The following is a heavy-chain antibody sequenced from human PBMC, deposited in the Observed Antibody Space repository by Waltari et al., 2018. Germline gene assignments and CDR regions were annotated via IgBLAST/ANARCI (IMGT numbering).Heavy chain of an antibody. V-gene: IGHV3-30*18. CDR1: GFTFGDHG. CDR2: VSYEGSLK. Sequence: QVHLVESGGGVVQPGRSLTLSCTASGFTFGDHGMQWVRQAPGKGLEWVGVVSYEGSLKYYADSVRGRFTIARDNFRNTLYLQRNSLRPEDTAVYYCAKEFGGRASRYAAFFDSWGQVTLVTVSS. D-gene: IGHD1-26*01. CDR3: AKEFGGRASRYAAFFDS. J-gene: IGHJ4*02.